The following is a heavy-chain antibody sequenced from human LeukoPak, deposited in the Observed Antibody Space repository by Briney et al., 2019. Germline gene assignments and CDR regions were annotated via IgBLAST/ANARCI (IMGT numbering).Heavy chain of an antibody. D-gene: IGHD2-15*01. CDR2: IRSDVSSK. CDR1: GFSFSTYG. Sequence: GGSLRLSCAASGFSFSTYGMHWVRQAPDKGLEWVAIIRSDVSSKYYADSVKGRFTISRDNSKNTLYLQMNSLRAEDTAVYYCAKGYCSGGSCYYFDHWGQGTLVTVSS. V-gene: IGHV3-30*02. J-gene: IGHJ4*02. CDR3: AKGYCSGGSCYYFDH.